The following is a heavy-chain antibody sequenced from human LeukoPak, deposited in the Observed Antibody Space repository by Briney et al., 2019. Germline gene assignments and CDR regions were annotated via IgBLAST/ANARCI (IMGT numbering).Heavy chain of an antibody. Sequence: SETLSLTCAVYGGCFSGYYWSWIRQPPGKGLEWIGEINHSGSTNYNPSLKSRHAISVDTSKNQFSLKLSSVIAADTAVYYCARQARRSQFYYWGQGTLVTVSS. CDR3: ARQARRSQFYY. CDR1: GGCFSGYY. CDR2: INHSGST. J-gene: IGHJ4*02. V-gene: IGHV4-34*01.